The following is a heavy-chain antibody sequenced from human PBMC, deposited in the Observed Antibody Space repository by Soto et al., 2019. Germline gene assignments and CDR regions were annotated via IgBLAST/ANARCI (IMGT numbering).Heavy chain of an antibody. CDR2: ISAYNGNT. V-gene: IGHV1-18*01. J-gene: IGHJ4*02. CDR3: ARKDPYSSGWLGFDY. Sequence: ASVKVSCKASGYTFTSYGISWVRQAPGQGLEWMGWISAYNGNTNYAQKLQGRVTMTTDTSTSTAYMELRSLRSDDTAVYYCARKDPYSSGWLGFDYWGQGTLVTVSS. CDR1: GYTFTSYG. D-gene: IGHD6-19*01.